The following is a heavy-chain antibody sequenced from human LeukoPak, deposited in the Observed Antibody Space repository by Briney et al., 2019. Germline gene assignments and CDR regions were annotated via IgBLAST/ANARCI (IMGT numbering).Heavy chain of an antibody. D-gene: IGHD3-10*01. Sequence: SETLSLTCTVSGDSINAYYWSWIRQHPGKGLEWIGYIYYSGSTYYNPSLKSRVTISVDTSKNQFSLKLSSVTAADTAVYYCAREDPGRVDYWGQGTLVTVSS. CDR3: AREDPGRVDY. CDR2: IYYSGST. CDR1: GDSINAYY. J-gene: IGHJ4*02. V-gene: IGHV4-31*03.